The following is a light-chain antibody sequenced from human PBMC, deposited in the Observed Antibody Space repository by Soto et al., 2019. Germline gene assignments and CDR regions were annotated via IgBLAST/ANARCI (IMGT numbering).Light chain of an antibody. CDR1: QSVSSNY. Sequence: DIVLTQSPGTLSLSPGERATLSCRASQSVSSNYLAWYQQKPGQAPRLLIHGASTRATGVPDRFSGSGSGTDFTLTISRLEPEDFAVYHCQQYGSLSWTFGLGTKVEIK. CDR2: GAS. V-gene: IGKV3-20*01. CDR3: QQYGSLSWT. J-gene: IGKJ1*01.